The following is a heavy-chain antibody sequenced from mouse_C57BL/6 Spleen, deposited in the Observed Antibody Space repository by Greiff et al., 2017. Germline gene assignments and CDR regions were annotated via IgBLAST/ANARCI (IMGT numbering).Heavy chain of an antibody. D-gene: IGHD1-1*01. CDR3: ARYGGSPFDC. V-gene: IGHV7-3*01. J-gene: IGHJ2*01. CDR2: IRNKANGYTT. Sequence: EVHLVESGGGLVQPGGSLSLSCAASGFTFTDYYMSWVRQPPGKALEWLGFIRNKANGYTTEYSASVKGRFTISRDNSQSILYLQMNALRAEDSATYCCARYGGSPFDCWGQGTTLTVSS. CDR1: GFTFTDYY.